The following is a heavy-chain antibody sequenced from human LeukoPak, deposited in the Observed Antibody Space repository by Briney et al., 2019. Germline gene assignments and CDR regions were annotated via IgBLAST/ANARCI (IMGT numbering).Heavy chain of an antibody. CDR3: AKDPVYYYYYMDV. Sequence: GGSLRLSCAASGFTFSDYAMHWVRQSPGKGLDWVASISYEGLSKYYADSVKGRFTISRDNSKNTLYLQMNSLRAEDTAVYYCAKDPVYYYYYMDVWGKGTTVTVSS. CDR2: ISYEGLSK. J-gene: IGHJ6*03. CDR1: GFTFSDYA. V-gene: IGHV3-30-3*01.